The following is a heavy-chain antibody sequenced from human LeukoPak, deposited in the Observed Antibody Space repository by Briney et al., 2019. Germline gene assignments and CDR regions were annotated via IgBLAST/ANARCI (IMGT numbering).Heavy chain of an antibody. CDR3: AKETRDGYNWYYYYDMDV. CDR2: ISGSGGST. J-gene: IGHJ6*03. CDR1: AFTFSSYW. D-gene: IGHD5-24*01. V-gene: IGHV3-23*01. Sequence: GRSLTLSCAPAAFTFSSYWMGWVRQPPGEGMEWVSDISGSGGSTLYAVSGTGRFSISRDHSKHTIYMQMNCLRAEDTAIYDCAKETRDGYNWYYYYDMDVWGKGTTVTISS.